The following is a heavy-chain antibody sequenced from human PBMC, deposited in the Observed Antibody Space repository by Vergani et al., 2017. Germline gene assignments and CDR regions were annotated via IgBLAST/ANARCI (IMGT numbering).Heavy chain of an antibody. Sequence: VQLVESGGGLVKPGGSLRLSCAASGFTFSSYSMHWVRQAPGKGLEWVSGISWNSGSIGYADSVKGRFTISRDNAKNSLYLQMNSLRAEDTALYYCAKDIGCSGGSCYSGYYYYGMDVWGQGP. V-gene: IGHV3-9*01. CDR2: ISWNSGSI. J-gene: IGHJ6*02. CDR1: GFTFSSYS. D-gene: IGHD2-15*01. CDR3: AKDIGCSGGSCYSGYYYYGMDV.